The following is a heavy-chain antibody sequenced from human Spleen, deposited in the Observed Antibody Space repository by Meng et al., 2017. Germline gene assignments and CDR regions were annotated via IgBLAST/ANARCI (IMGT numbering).Heavy chain of an antibody. D-gene: IGHD1-26*01. V-gene: IGHV4-39*07. CDR1: GGSVSSTSYY. CDR3: ARDRGRDPQRYWYFDL. Sequence: SETLSLTCTVSGGSVSSTSYYWGWIRQSPGKGLEWVGSMFYSGSAYYNPSLKSRVTISFDTSKNQFSLKLTSVTAADTAVYYCARDRGRDPQRYWYFDLWGRGTLVTVSS. CDR2: MFYSGSA. J-gene: IGHJ2*01.